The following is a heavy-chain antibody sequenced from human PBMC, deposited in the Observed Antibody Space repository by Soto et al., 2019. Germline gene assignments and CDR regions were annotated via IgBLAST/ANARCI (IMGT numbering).Heavy chain of an antibody. CDR3: ARDDREYSYDLYWDMDV. D-gene: IGHD5-18*01. CDR2: TTYAGSKK. Sequence: QVRLVESGGGVAQPGRSLTLSCEASGFSFGHYGMHWVRQAPGQGLEWVALTTYAGSKKYYGESVKGRFTSSRDNSRNTLELQMSRLRMEDTAVYCSARDDREYSYDLYWDMDVWGRGTLVTVSS. J-gene: IGHJ2*01. V-gene: IGHV3-30*03. CDR1: GFSFGHYG.